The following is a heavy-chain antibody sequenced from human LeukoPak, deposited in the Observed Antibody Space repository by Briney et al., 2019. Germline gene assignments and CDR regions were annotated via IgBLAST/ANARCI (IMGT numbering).Heavy chain of an antibody. Sequence: ASVKVSCKVSGYTLTELSMHWVRQAPGKGLEWMGGFDPEDGETIYAQKFQGRVTMTEDTSTDTAYMELSSLRSEDTAVYYCATDSVKVAGTIDLDYWGQGTLVTVSS. J-gene: IGHJ4*02. CDR2: FDPEDGET. V-gene: IGHV1-24*01. CDR3: ATDSVKVAGTIDLDY. D-gene: IGHD6-19*01. CDR1: GYTLTELS.